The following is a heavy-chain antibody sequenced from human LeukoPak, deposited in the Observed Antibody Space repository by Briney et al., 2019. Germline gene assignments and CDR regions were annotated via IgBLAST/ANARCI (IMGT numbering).Heavy chain of an antibody. CDR2: IIPILGIA. CDR1: GGTFSSYA. Sequence: ASVKVSCKASGGTFSSYAISWVRQAPGQGLEWMGRIIPILGIANYAQKFQGRVTITADKSTSTAYMELSSLRSEDAAVYYCARDTAMDSDYWGQGTLVTVSS. CDR3: ARDTAMDSDY. V-gene: IGHV1-69*04. D-gene: IGHD5-18*01. J-gene: IGHJ4*02.